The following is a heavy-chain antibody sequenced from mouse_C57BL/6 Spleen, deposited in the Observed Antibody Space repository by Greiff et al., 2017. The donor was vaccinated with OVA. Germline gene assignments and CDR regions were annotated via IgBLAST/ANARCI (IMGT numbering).Heavy chain of an antibody. D-gene: IGHD2-4*01. CDR2: IWTGGGT. J-gene: IGHJ3*01. Sequence: QVQLKESGPGLVAPSQSLSITCTVSGFSLTSYAISWVRQPPGKGLEWLGEIWTGGGTNYNSAPKTSLSISKDNAKSKVFLKMNRLQTDDAARYYCARNSGDYPWFAYWGQGTLVTVSA. CDR3: ARNSGDYPWFAY. V-gene: IGHV2-9-1*01. CDR1: GFSLTSYA.